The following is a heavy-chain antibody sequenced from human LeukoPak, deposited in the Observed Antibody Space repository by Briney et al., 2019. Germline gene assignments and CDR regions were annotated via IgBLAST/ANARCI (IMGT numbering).Heavy chain of an antibody. D-gene: IGHD4-17*01. CDR3: ARHHDYGDYGCFDY. V-gene: IGHV5-51*01. Sequence: GESLKISCKGSGYSFTSYWIGWVRQMPGKGLEWMGIIYPGDSDTRYSASFQGKVTISADKSIRTAYLQWSSLKASDTAIYYCARHHDYGDYGCFDYWGQGTLVTVSS. CDR2: IYPGDSDT. J-gene: IGHJ4*02. CDR1: GYSFTSYW.